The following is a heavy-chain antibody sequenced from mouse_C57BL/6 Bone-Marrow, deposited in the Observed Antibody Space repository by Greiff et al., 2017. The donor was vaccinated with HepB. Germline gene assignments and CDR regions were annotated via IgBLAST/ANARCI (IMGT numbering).Heavy chain of an antibody. CDR3: TRLFITTVVAPFDY. V-gene: IGHV1-5*01. Sequence: VHVKQSGTVLARPGASVKMSCKTSGYTFTSYWMHWVKQRPGQGLEWIGAIYPGNSDTSYNQKFKGKAKLTAVTSASTAYMELSSLTNEDSAVYYCTRLFITTVVAPFDYWGQGTTLTVSS. CDR1: GYTFTSYW. CDR2: IYPGNSDT. J-gene: IGHJ2*01. D-gene: IGHD1-1*01.